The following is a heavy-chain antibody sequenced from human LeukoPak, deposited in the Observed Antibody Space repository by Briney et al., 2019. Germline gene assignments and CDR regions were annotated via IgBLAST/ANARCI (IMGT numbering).Heavy chain of an antibody. CDR3: ARTTVGYFDY. CDR1: GFTFSSYG. Sequence: PGRSLRLSCAASGFTFSSYGMPWVRHAPGKGLEWVAVISYDGSNKYYADSVKGRFTISRDNSKNTLYLQMNSLRAEDTAVYYCARTTVGYFDYWGQGTLVTVSS. CDR2: ISYDGSNK. D-gene: IGHD4-17*01. V-gene: IGHV3-30*03. J-gene: IGHJ4*02.